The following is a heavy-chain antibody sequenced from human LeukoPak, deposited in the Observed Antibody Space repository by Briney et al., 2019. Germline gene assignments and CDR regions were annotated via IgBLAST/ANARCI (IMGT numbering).Heavy chain of an antibody. CDR3: ARKGRGSFDY. J-gene: IGHJ4*02. Sequence: PGGSLRLSCAASGFTFSSYAMSWVRQAPGKGLEWVSYITSSGNTIYYADSVKGRFTISRDNAKNSLFLQMNSLRADDTAVYYCARKGRGSFDYWGQGTLVTVSS. V-gene: IGHV3-48*03. CDR2: ITSSGNTI. CDR1: GFTFSSYA.